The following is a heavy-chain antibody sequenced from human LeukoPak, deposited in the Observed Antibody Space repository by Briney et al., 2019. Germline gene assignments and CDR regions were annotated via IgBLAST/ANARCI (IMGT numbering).Heavy chain of an antibody. Sequence: ASVKVSCKASGYTFTSYGISWVRQAPGQGLEWMGWISAYNGNTNYAQKLQGRVTMTTDTSTSTAYMELRSLRSDDTAVYYCARGLDGVGTVTTGPAVDYWGQGTLVTVSS. D-gene: IGHD4-17*01. CDR3: ARGLDGVGTVTTGPAVDY. V-gene: IGHV1-18*01. J-gene: IGHJ4*02. CDR2: ISAYNGNT. CDR1: GYTFTSYG.